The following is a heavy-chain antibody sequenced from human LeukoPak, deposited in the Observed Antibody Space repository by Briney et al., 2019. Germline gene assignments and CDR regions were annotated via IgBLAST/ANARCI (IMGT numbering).Heavy chain of an antibody. CDR3: AGGMSGAPGGGFFDN. CDR1: GVTVINNY. V-gene: IGHV3-66*01. J-gene: IGHJ4*02. CDR2: IYTGGST. D-gene: IGHD3-16*01. Sequence: RGSLRLSCAASGVTVINNYMTWVRQAPRGGLECGSVIYTGGSTYYADSVKGRFTISRDNAKNTLDLQMNSLRVEDTAVYYCAGGMSGAPGGGFFDNWGQGTLVAVSS.